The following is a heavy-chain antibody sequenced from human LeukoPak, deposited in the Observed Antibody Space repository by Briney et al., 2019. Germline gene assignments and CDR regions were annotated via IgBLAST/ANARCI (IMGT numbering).Heavy chain of an antibody. CDR1: GFTFSSYE. J-gene: IGHJ4*02. D-gene: IGHD3-3*01. CDR3: ARDREDFWSGYFRPDY. Sequence: GGSLRLSCAASGFTFSSYEMNWVRQAPGPGLEGVSYISSSGSTIYYADSVKGRFTISRDNAKNSLYLQMNSLRGGDTAVYYCARDREDFWSGYFRPDYWGQGTLVTVSS. V-gene: IGHV3-48*03. CDR2: ISSSGSTI.